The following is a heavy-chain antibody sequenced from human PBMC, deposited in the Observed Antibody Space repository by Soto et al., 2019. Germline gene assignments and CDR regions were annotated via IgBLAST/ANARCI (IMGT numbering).Heavy chain of an antibody. Sequence: ASVQVSCKASGYTFPSYYMHWVRQAPGQGLEWMGIINPSGGSTSYAQKFQGRVTMTRDTSTSTVYMELSSLRSEDTAVYYGARDGGPESSSARWFDPWGQGTLVTVSS. J-gene: IGHJ5*02. D-gene: IGHD6-6*01. V-gene: IGHV1-46*01. CDR1: GYTFPSYY. CDR2: INPSGGST. CDR3: ARDGGPESSSARWFDP.